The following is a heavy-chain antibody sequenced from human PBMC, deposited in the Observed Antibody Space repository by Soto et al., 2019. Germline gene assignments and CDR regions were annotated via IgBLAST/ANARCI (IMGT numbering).Heavy chain of an antibody. J-gene: IGHJ4*02. Sequence: QVQLQESGPGLVKPSQTLSLTCTVSGGSISRGIYYWPWIPQHPGKALEWIGYIYYSGSTKHNPSLKSRITISVDTSKNQFSLKLNSVTAADTAVYYCARTKTSSTSFHVDYWGQGTQVTVSS. D-gene: IGHD2-2*01. CDR1: GGSISRGIYY. CDR3: ARTKTSSTSFHVDY. V-gene: IGHV4-31*03. CDR2: IYYSGST.